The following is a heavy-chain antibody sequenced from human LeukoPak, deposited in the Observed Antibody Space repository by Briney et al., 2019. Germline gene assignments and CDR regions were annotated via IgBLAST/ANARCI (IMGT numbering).Heavy chain of an antibody. V-gene: IGHV3-30*04. CDR3: ARAPRSSPSCYARPFDY. Sequence: GGSLRLSCAASGFTFSSYAMHWVRQAPGKELEWVAVLSYDGSNKYYADSVKGRFTISRDNSKNTLYLQMNSLRAEDTAVYYCARAPRSSPSCYARPFDYWGQGTLVTVSS. J-gene: IGHJ4*02. CDR2: LSYDGSNK. D-gene: IGHD2-2*01. CDR1: GFTFSSYA.